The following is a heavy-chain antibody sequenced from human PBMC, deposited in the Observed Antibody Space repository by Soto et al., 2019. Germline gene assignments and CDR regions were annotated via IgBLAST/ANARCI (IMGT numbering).Heavy chain of an antibody. J-gene: IGHJ3*02. V-gene: IGHV1-2*02. CDR3: ARSRITIYGGMGPDAFDI. D-gene: IGHD3-3*01. CDR2: INPKSGGP. Sequence: ASVKVSCKAFGYALSAYYIHWVRQAPVQGLEWMGWINPKSGGPNYAPKYQGRVTMTRDTSFTTTYMELSSLRSDDTAFYYCARSRITIYGGMGPDAFDIWGQGTMVTVSS. CDR1: GYALSAYY.